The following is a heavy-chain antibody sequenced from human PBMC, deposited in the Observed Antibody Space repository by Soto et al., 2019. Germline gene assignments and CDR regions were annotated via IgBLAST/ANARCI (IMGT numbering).Heavy chain of an antibody. CDR1: GFTFSSYA. D-gene: IGHD3-9*01. CDR2: ISGSGDST. Sequence: EVQLLESGGGLVQPGGSLRLSCAASGFTFSSYAMSWVRQAPGKGLEWVSGISGSGDSTYYADSVKGRFTISRDNSKNPLYLQMNSLSAEDTAVYYCAKVQRPFLTPSDYWGQGTLVTVSS. J-gene: IGHJ4*02. V-gene: IGHV3-23*01. CDR3: AKVQRPFLTPSDY.